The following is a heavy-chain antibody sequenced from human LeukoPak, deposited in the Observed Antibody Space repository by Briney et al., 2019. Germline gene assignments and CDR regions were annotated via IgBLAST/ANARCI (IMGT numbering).Heavy chain of an antibody. J-gene: IGHJ4*02. CDR1: GASISGDGHY. CDR3: ARVAAATTNPRFDY. CDR2: IYYSGST. V-gene: IGHV4-31*03. Sequence: SQTLSLTCTVSGASISGDGHYWSWVRQPPGKGLEWIGYIYYSGSTYYYPSLESRFTISVDTSKNQFSLKLSSVTAADTAVYYCARVAAATTNPRFDYWGQGTLGTVSS. D-gene: IGHD5-24*01.